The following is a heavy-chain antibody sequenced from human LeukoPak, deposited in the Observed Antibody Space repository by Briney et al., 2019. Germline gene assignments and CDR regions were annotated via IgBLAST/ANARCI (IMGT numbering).Heavy chain of an antibody. D-gene: IGHD2-15*01. J-gene: IGHJ4*02. CDR2: MNPNSGNT. Sequence: ASVKVSCKASGYTFTSYDINWVRQATGQGLEWMGWMNPNSGNTGYAQKFQGRVTITADESTSTAYMELSSLRSEDTAVYYCAIGYCSGGSCRRGVAPVDYWGQGTLVTVSS. V-gene: IGHV1-8*03. CDR1: GYTFTSYD. CDR3: AIGYCSGGSCRRGVAPVDY.